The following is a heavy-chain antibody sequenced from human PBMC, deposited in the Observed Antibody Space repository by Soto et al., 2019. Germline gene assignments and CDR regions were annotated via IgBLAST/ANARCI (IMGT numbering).Heavy chain of an antibody. V-gene: IGHV3-30*18. J-gene: IGHJ6*02. CDR3: VKEGSSGWPYYYGMDV. Sequence: QVQLVESGGGGVQPGRSLRLSCAASGFTFSSYAMHWVRQAPGKGLEWVAVISYDGRNKYYADSVKGRFTISRDNSKNTLYLQMSSLRAEDTAVYYCVKEGSSGWPYYYGMDVWGQGTTVTVSS. D-gene: IGHD6-19*01. CDR2: ISYDGRNK. CDR1: GFTFSSYA.